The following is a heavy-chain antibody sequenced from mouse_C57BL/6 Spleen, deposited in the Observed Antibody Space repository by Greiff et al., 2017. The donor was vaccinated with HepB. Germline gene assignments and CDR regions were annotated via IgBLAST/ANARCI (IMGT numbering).Heavy chain of an antibody. CDR3: ARDYGNYVNAMDY. CDR1: GYSITSGYY. V-gene: IGHV3-6*01. CDR2: ISYDGSN. J-gene: IGHJ4*01. Sequence: VQLKESGPGLVKPSQSLSLTCSVTGYSITSGYYWNWIRQFPGNKLEWMGYISYDGSNNYNPSLKNRISITRDTSKNQFFLKLNSVTTEDTATYYCARDYGNYVNAMDYWGQGTSVTVSS. D-gene: IGHD2-1*01.